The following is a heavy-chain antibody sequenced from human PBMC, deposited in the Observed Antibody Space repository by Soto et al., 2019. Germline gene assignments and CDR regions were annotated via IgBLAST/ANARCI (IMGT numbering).Heavy chain of an antibody. J-gene: IGHJ4*02. CDR1: GFTFSSDW. V-gene: IGHV3-74*01. CDR2: INTDGSDT. D-gene: IGHD5-18*01. CDR3: ARDPGSSYGPPDY. Sequence: PGGSLRLSCAASGFTFSSDWMHWVRQAPGKGLVWVSRINTDGSDTSYADSVKGRFTISRDNSKNSLYLQMNSLRDEDTAVYYCARDPGSSYGPPDYWGQGTLVTVSS.